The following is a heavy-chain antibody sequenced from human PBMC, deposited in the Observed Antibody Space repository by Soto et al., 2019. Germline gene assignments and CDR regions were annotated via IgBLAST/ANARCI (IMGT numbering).Heavy chain of an antibody. CDR3: ARTFTIFGPPVAFDI. CDR2: INPSGGST. J-gene: IGHJ3*02. CDR1: GYTFTSYY. Sequence: ASVKVSCKASGYTFTSYYMHWVRQAPGQGLEWMGIINPSGGSTSYAQKFQGRVTMTRDTSTSTVYMELSSLRSEDTAVYYCARTFTIFGPPVAFDIWGQGTMVTVSS. V-gene: IGHV1-46*03. D-gene: IGHD3-3*01.